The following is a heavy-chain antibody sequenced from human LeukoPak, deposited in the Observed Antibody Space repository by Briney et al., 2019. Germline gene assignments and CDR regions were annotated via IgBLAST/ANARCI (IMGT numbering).Heavy chain of an antibody. CDR1: GFTVSSNY. J-gene: IGHJ4*02. V-gene: IGHV3-53*01. Sequence: GGSLRLSCAASGFTVSSNYMSWVRQAPGKGLEWVSVIYSDGSTFYADSVKGRFTISRDNSKNTLYLQMNSLRAEDTAVYYCAKEYCSSTSCYFVYWGQGTLVTVSS. CDR3: AKEYCSSTSCYFVY. CDR2: IYSDGST. D-gene: IGHD2-2*01.